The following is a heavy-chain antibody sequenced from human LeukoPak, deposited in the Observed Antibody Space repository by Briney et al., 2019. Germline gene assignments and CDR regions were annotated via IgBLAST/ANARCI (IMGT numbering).Heavy chain of an antibody. CDR3: ASPAITGTEHAFDI. CDR1: GYSFTNYW. D-gene: IGHD1-7*01. Sequence: GESLKISCKGAGYSFTNYWIAWVRQLPGKGLEWMGVIYPGDSDTRYSPSFQGQVTISADKYISTAYLQWSSLKASDTALYYCASPAITGTEHAFDIWGQGTMVTLSS. CDR2: IYPGDSDT. J-gene: IGHJ3*02. V-gene: IGHV5-51*01.